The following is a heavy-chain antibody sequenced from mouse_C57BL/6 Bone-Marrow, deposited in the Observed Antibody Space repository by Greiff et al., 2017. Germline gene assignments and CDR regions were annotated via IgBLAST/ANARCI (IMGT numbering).Heavy chain of an antibody. CDR2: ISSGSSTI. V-gene: IGHV5-17*01. Sequence: EVMLVESGGGLVKPGGSLKLSCAASGFTFSDYGMHWVRQAPEKGLEWVAYISSGSSTIYYADTVKGRFTISRDNAKNTLFLQMTSLRSEDTAMYYWAFYGSRPYWYFDVWGTGTTVTVSS. J-gene: IGHJ1*03. D-gene: IGHD1-1*01. CDR3: AFYGSRPYWYFDV. CDR1: GFTFSDYG.